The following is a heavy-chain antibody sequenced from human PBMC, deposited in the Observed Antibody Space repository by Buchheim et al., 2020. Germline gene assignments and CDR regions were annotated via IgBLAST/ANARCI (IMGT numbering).Heavy chain of an antibody. CDR1: GYTFTSYY. CDR3: AGSVVVTAIRYYGMDV. CDR2: INPSGGST. Sequence: QVQLVQSGAEVKKPGASVKVSCKASGYTFTSYYMHWVRQAPGQGLEWMGIINPSGGSTSYAQKFQGRVTMTRDTSTSTVYMELSSLRSEDTAVYYCAGSVVVTAIRYYGMDVWGQGTT. D-gene: IGHD2-21*02. J-gene: IGHJ6*02. V-gene: IGHV1-46*01.